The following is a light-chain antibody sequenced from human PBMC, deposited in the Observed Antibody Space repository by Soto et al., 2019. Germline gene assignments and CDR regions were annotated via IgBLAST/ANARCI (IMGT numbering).Light chain of an antibody. CDR1: QSISSW. CDR2: GAS. J-gene: IGKJ2*01. Sequence: DIPMTQSPSTLSESVGDRVTITCRASQSISSWLAWYQQKPGKAPKLLIYGASSLESGVPSRFSGSGSVTEFTLTIDSLQPDDFATYYCQQYSSSSPTFGQGTKLEIK. V-gene: IGKV1-5*01. CDR3: QQYSSSSPT.